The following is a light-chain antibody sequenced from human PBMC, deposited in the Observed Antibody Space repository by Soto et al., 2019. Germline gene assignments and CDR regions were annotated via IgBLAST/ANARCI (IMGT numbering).Light chain of an antibody. CDR3: VLYMGNGISV. Sequence: TVVTQEPSFSVSPGGTVTLTCGLNSGSVSAGHYPSWYQQTPGQAPRTLIYDTNTLSSGVPDRFSGSILGNKAALTITGAQADDESDYYCVLYMGNGISVFGGGTKLTVL. J-gene: IGLJ3*02. CDR1: SGSVSAGHY. CDR2: DTN. V-gene: IGLV8-61*01.